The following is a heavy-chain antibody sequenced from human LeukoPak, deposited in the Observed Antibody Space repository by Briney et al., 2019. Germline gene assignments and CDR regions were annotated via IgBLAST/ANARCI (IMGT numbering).Heavy chain of an antibody. CDR2: ITYSGCT. Sequence: SETLSLTCTVSGGSISSDFWSWIRQPPGKGLEWIGYITYSGCTNYNPSLRSRVTISINTSRNQFSLKLSSVTAADTAIYYCARTYYYFPGSSSGSYNFDYWGQGTPVTVSS. J-gene: IGHJ4*02. CDR1: GGSISSDF. D-gene: IGHD3-10*01. CDR3: ARTYYYFPGSSSGSYNFDY. V-gene: IGHV4-59*01.